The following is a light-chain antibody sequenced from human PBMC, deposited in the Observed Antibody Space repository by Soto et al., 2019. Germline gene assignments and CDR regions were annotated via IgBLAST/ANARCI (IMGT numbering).Light chain of an antibody. CDR2: GAS. V-gene: IGKV3-15*01. Sequence: EIVLTQSRGTLSVSPGERATLSCRASQSVSSKLAWYQQKPVQPPRLLFYGASTGATGIPARFSGSGSAAELTLYISSLQSEDFAVYYCQQYNNWPGTFGQGTKVEIK. CDR3: QQYNNWPGT. CDR1: QSVSSK. J-gene: IGKJ1*01.